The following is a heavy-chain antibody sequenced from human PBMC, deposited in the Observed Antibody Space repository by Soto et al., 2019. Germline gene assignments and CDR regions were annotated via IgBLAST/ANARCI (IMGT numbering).Heavy chain of an antibody. D-gene: IGHD2-2*01. CDR1: GFTFSSYA. Sequence: EVQLLESGGGLVQPGGSLILSCAASGFTFSSYAISCVRQAPGKGLEWVSAISGSGGSTYYADSVKGRFTISRDKSKNTMYLQMNSLRAEDTAVYDCATGEKYQLPYYFDYWGQGTLVTVSS. CDR3: ATGEKYQLPYYFDY. V-gene: IGHV3-23*01. J-gene: IGHJ4*02. CDR2: ISGSGGST.